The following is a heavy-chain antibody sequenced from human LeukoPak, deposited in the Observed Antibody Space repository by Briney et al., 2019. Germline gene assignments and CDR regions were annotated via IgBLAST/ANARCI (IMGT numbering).Heavy chain of an antibody. Sequence: PGGSLRLSCAASGFTFDDYGMSWVRQAPGKGLEWVSGIYWNGGSTGYADSVKGRFTISRDNAKNSLYLQMNSLRAEDTALYYCARLGCGSYYFGYWGQGNLVNVSS. D-gene: IGHD1-26*01. J-gene: IGHJ4*02. CDR3: ARLGCGSYYFGY. CDR1: GFTFDDYG. V-gene: IGHV3-20*04. CDR2: IYWNGGST.